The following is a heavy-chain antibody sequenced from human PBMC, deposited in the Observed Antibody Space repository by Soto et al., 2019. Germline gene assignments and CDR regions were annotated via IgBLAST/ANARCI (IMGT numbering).Heavy chain of an antibody. CDR2: IYYSGGT. CDR1: GGSISSGDYY. V-gene: IGHV4-31*03. D-gene: IGHD1-1*01. CDR3: ARGVDVRPGRYFDY. Sequence: QVQLQESGPGLVKPSQTLPLTCTVSGGSISSGDYYWSWIRQHPGKGLEWIGYIYYSGGTYYNPSLKSRVTISIDTSKNQFSLKLSSVPAAYTSGYFCARGVDVRPGRYFDYWGKGTLATVSS. J-gene: IGHJ4*02.